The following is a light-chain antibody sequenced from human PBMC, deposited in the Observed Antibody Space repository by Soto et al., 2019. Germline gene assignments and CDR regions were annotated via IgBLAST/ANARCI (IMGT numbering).Light chain of an antibody. CDR3: QQYKSWPIP. J-gene: IGKJ5*01. CDR1: QSVDTN. V-gene: IGKV3D-15*01. Sequence: EVVMSQSLATLSLSPGDTATLSCRASQSVDTNLAWYVQKPGQAPRRLMYGVSTWGTGVTARFSGSGSGTEFTLTISSLQSEDFAIYYCQQYKSWPIPFGQVTLLEI. CDR2: GVS.